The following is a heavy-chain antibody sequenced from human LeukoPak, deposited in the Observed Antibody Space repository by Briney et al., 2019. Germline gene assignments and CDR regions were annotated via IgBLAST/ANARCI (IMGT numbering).Heavy chain of an antibody. CDR3: ARVSMVRGDHIDY. CDR1: GVSVSSGSYY. D-gene: IGHD3-10*01. J-gene: IGHJ4*02. Sequence: SETLSLTCTVSGVSVSSGSYYWSWIRQPPGKGLEWIGYIYYSGSTNYNPSLKSRVTISVDTSKNQFSLKLSSVTAADTAVYYCARVSMVRGDHIDYWGQGTLVTVSS. V-gene: IGHV4-61*01. CDR2: IYYSGST.